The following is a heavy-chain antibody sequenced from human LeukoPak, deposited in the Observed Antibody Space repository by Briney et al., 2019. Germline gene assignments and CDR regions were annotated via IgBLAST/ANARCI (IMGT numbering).Heavy chain of an antibody. J-gene: IGHJ5*01. Sequence: GGSLRLSCAASGFTFESYSMHWVRQAPGKGLEWVAVISHDGNKKYYGDSVKGRFTIYRDNSKKTVYLQMNSLRPEDAAVYYCAKDRAYGDWNPPETFFDSWGQGTLVTVSS. D-gene: IGHD4-17*01. CDR3: AKDRAYGDWNPPETFFDS. CDR2: ISHDGNKK. CDR1: GFTFESYS. V-gene: IGHV3-30*18.